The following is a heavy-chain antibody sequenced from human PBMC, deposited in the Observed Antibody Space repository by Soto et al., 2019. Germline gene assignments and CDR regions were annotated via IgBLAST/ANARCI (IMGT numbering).Heavy chain of an antibody. CDR2: INAGKGNT. Sequence: ASVKVSCKASGYTFTSYAMHWVRQAPGQRPEWMGWINAGKGNTKYSQKFQGRVIITRDTSASTAYMELSSLRSEDTAVYYCARNILGGTTDYWGPGTLVTVSS. V-gene: IGHV1-3*01. CDR3: ARNILGGTTDY. D-gene: IGHD1-7*01. J-gene: IGHJ4*02. CDR1: GYTFTSYA.